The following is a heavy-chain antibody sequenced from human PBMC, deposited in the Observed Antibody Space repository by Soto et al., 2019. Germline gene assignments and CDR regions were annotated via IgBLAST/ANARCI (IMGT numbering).Heavy chain of an antibody. CDR1: GYSFTSYW. Sequence: PGESLKISCKGSGYSFTSYWIGWVRQMPGKGLEWMGIIYPGDSDTSYSPSFQGQVTISADKSISTAYLQWSSLKASDTAMYYCARHGDSSSWYPNYSYYGMDVWGQGTTVTVS. CDR2: IYPGDSDT. D-gene: IGHD6-13*01. CDR3: ARHGDSSSWYPNYSYYGMDV. J-gene: IGHJ6*02. V-gene: IGHV5-51*01.